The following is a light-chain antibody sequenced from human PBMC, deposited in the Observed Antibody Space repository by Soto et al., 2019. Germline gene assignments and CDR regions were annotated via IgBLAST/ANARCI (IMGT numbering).Light chain of an antibody. V-gene: IGLV4-69*01. CDR1: SGHSSYA. J-gene: IGLJ1*01. CDR2: LNSDGSH. Sequence: QTVVTQSPSASASLGASVKLTCTLSSGHSSYAIAWHQQQPEKGPRYLMKLNSDGSHTKVDGIPDRFSGSSSGAERYLTISSLQSEDEADYYCQTWGTGIHLFGTGTKLTVL. CDR3: QTWGTGIHL.